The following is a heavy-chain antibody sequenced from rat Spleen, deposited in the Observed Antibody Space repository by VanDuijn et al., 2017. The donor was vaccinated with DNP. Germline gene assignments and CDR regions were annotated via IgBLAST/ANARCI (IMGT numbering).Heavy chain of an antibody. CDR1: GFIFSNYV. J-gene: IGHJ2*01. D-gene: IGHD1-11*01. CDR2: ISTGGGDT. Sequence: EVQLVESGGGLVQPGRSLKLSCVASGFIFSNYVMAWVRQAPTKGLEWVASISTGGGDTYYRDSVRGRFTISRDNAKSTLYLQMDSLRSEDTATYYCATGGFDYWGQGVMVRVSS. V-gene: IGHV5-25*01. CDR3: ATGGFDY.